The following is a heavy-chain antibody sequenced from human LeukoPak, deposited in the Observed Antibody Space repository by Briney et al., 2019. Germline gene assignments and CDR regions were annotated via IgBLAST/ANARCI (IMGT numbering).Heavy chain of an antibody. V-gene: IGHV3-23*01. J-gene: IGHJ3*02. CDR2: ITFSGITT. CDR3: AKSVAIGFDI. D-gene: IGHD5-12*01. Sequence: GGSLRLSCVASGFTFSDYAMNWVRQAPGKGLEWVSTITFSGITTSYAASVKGRFTISRDNSKNTLYLQMNSLRAEDTAVYYCAKSVAIGFDIWGQGTMATVSS. CDR1: GFTFSDYA.